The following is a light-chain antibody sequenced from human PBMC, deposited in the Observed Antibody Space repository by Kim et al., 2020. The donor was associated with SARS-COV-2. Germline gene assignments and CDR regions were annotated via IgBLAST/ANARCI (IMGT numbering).Light chain of an antibody. V-gene: IGKV3-11*01. CDR1: QSVSNY. Sequence: LSPGERATPACRASQSVSNYLAWYQQNPGRAPRLLIYDASTRATGIPARFSGSGSGTDFTLTISSLEPEDFAVYYCQQRSNWPITFGQGTRLEIK. J-gene: IGKJ5*01. CDR2: DAS. CDR3: QQRSNWPIT.